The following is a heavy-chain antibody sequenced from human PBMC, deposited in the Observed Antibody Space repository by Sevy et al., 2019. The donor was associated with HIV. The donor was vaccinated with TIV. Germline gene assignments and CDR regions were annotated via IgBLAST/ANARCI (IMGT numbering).Heavy chain of an antibody. Sequence: ASVKVSCKASGGTFSSYAISWVRQAPGQGLEWMGGLIPIVGTANYAQKFQGRATITADESTGTAYMELSSLRSEDTAVYYCARKSTKDSSGWYHWFDPWGQGTLVTVSS. J-gene: IGHJ5*02. V-gene: IGHV1-69*13. CDR3: ARKSTKDSSGWYHWFDP. CDR2: LIPIVGTA. CDR1: GGTFSSYA. D-gene: IGHD6-19*01.